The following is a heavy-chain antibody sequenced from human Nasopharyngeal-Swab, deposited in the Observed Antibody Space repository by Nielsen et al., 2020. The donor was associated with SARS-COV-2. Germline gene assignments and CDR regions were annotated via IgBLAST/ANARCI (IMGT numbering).Heavy chain of an antibody. CDR2: IKQDGSEK. CDR3: SRSETTTTGDQ. D-gene: IGHD1-1*01. Sequence: GESLKISCAASGFTFSTSWMSWVRQSPGKGPEWVATIKQDGSEKPCVDSVKGRFTISRDNAKNSLYLQMNSLRAEDTAVYFCSRSETTTTGDQWGQGTLVTVSS. CDR1: GFTFSTSW. V-gene: IGHV3-7*04. J-gene: IGHJ4*02.